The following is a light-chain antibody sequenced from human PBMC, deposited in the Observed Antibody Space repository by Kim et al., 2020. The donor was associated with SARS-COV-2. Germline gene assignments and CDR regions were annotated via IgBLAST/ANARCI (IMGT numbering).Light chain of an antibody. Sequence: QSVLTQPPSASGTPGQWVTIPCSGSSSNIGSNTVNWYQQVPGTAPQLLIYSNNQRPSGVPDRFSGSKSGTSASLAISWLQSEDEADYYCATWDDSLNARVFGGGTQLTVL. CDR1: SSNIGSNT. V-gene: IGLV1-44*01. CDR2: SNN. J-gene: IGLJ7*01. CDR3: ATWDDSLNARV.